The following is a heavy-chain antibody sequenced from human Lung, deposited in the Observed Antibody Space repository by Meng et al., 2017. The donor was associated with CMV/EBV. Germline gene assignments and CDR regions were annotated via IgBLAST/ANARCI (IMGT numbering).Heavy chain of an antibody. J-gene: IGHJ6*02. Sequence: GESLKISCAASGFTVSRNYMNWVRQAPGKGLEWVSLIDTGGSTYYADSVKGRLTISRDNSKNTLYFEMNSLRVEDTAVYYCARSIGYCSSISCYPEDSGYYYYGMAVWGQGTTVTGSS. V-gene: IGHV3-66*02. CDR2: IDTGGST. CDR3: ARSIGYCSSISCYPEDSGYYYYGMAV. CDR1: GFTVSRNY. D-gene: IGHD2-2*03.